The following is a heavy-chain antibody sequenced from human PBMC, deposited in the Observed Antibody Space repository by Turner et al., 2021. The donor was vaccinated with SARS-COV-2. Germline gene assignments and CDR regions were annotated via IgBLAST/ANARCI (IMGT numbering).Heavy chain of an antibody. V-gene: IGHV3-7*01. J-gene: IGHJ4*02. CDR1: GFTFSSYW. Sequence: EVQLVESGGDLVQPGGSLRRGGRGPGFTFSSYWMSWVRQAPGKGLEWVASIKPDGGEIYYVDSVKGRFTISRDNAPSSLCLQMDNLRVEDTALYYCVRDLEAVTIYGPRFAYWGQGTLVTVSS. D-gene: IGHD1-1*01. CDR2: IKPDGGEI. CDR3: VRDLEAVTIYGPRFAY.